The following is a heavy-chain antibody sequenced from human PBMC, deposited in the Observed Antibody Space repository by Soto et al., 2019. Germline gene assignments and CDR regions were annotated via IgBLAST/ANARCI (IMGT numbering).Heavy chain of an antibody. D-gene: IGHD1-26*01. Sequence: QITLKESGPTLVKPTQTLTLTCTFSGFSLTTDRVGVGWIRQPPGEALEWLAVIYWDDSKTYRPSLESRLTIPKDTSKNQVALTTTNMASLDTATYYCAPADGGRSLYWGQGTLVTVSS. CDR3: APADGGRSLY. CDR1: GFSLTTDRVG. J-gene: IGHJ4*02. CDR2: IYWDDSK. V-gene: IGHV2-5*02.